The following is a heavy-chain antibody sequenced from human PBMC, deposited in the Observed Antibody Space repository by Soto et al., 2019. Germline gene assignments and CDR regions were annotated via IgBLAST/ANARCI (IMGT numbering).Heavy chain of an antibody. CDR3: ARGRTVTPTYYFDY. CDR2: INHSGST. CDR1: GGSFSGYY. V-gene: IGHV4-34*01. D-gene: IGHD2-15*01. J-gene: IGHJ4*02. Sequence: SETLSLTCAVYGGSFSGYYWSWIRQPPGKGLEWIGEINHSGSTNYNPSLKSRVTILVDTSKNQFSLKLSSVTAADTAVYYCARGRTVTPTYYFDYWGQGTLVTVSS.